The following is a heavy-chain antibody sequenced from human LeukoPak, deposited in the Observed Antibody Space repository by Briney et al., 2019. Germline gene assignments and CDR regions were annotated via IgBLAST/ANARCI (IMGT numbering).Heavy chain of an antibody. CDR2: ISAYNGNT. CDR3: ARDHYYYDSSGLIEGDY. D-gene: IGHD3-22*01. V-gene: IGHV1-18*01. Sequence: GASVKVSCKASGYTFTSYGISWVRQAPGQGLEWMGWISAYNGNTNYAQKFQGRVTITTDTSTSTAYMELRSLRSDDTAVYYCARDHYYYDSSGLIEGDYWGQGTLVTVSS. CDR1: GYTFTSYG. J-gene: IGHJ4*02.